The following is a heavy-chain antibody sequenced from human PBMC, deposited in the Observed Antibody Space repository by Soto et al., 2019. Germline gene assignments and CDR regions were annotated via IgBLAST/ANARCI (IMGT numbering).Heavy chain of an antibody. CDR1: GFTFSNAW. CDR3: TTEAGRRNYGMDV. J-gene: IGHJ6*02. V-gene: IGHV3-15*01. Sequence: EVQLVESGGGLVKPGGSLRLSCAASGFTFSNAWMSWVRQAPGKGREWVGRIKSKTDGGTTDYAAPVKGRFTISRDDSKNTLYLQMNSLKTEDTAVYYCTTEAGRRNYGMDVWGQGTTVTVSS. D-gene: IGHD3-10*01. CDR2: IKSKTDGGTT.